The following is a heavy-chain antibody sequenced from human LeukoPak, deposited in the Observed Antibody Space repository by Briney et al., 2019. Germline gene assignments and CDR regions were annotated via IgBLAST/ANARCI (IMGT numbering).Heavy chain of an antibody. D-gene: IGHD4-17*01. Sequence: GGSLRLSCAASGFTFSSYAMSWVRQAPGKGLEWVSSISASGGGTYYADSVKGRFAISRDNSKNTLFLQLSSLRADDTAVYHCAKERDGDYVRYTHYWGQGILVTVSS. CDR1: GFTFSSYA. CDR3: AKERDGDYVRYTHY. V-gene: IGHV3-23*01. CDR2: ISASGGGT. J-gene: IGHJ4*02.